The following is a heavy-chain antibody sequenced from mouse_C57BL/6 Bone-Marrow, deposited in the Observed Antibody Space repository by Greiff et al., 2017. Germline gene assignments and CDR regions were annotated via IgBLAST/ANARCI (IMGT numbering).Heavy chain of an antibody. CDR1: GSTFSDYG. J-gene: IGHJ1*03. Sequence: EVQGVESGGGLVKPGGSLKLSCAASGSTFSDYGMHWVRQAPEKGLEWVAYISSGSSTIYYADTVKGRFTISRDNAKNTLFLQMTSLRSEDTAMYYCASHDGSSYWYCDVWGTGTTVTVSS. CDR3: ASHDGSSYWYCDV. CDR2: ISSGSSTI. D-gene: IGHD1-1*01. V-gene: IGHV5-17*01.